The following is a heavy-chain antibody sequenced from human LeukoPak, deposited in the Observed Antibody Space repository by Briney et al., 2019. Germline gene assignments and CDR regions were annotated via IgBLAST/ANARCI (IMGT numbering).Heavy chain of an antibody. V-gene: IGHV4-34*01. CDR3: ARDRLPYYYDSSGFYSYYGMDV. CDR1: GGSFSGYY. Sequence: SETLSLTCAVYGGSFSGYYWSWIRQPPGKGLEWIGEINHSGSTNYNPSLKSRVTISVDTSKNQFSLKLSSVTAADTAVYYCARDRLPYYYDSSGFYSYYGMDVWGQGTTVTVSS. D-gene: IGHD3-22*01. J-gene: IGHJ6*02. CDR2: INHSGST.